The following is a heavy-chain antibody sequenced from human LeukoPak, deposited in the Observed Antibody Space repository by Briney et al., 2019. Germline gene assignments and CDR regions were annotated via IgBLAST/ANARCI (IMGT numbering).Heavy chain of an antibody. CDR1: GYTFTDYY. CDR2: INPNSGGT. D-gene: IGHD3-22*01. Sequence: GSVKVSCKASGYTFTDYYMHWVRQPPGQGLEWMGRINPNSGGTNYAQKFQGRVTMTRDTSISTAYMDLSRLRYDDTAVYYCARDLSGYYDSSAYYHASDYWGQGTLVTVSS. J-gene: IGHJ4*02. V-gene: IGHV1-2*06. CDR3: ARDLSGYYDSSAYYHASDY.